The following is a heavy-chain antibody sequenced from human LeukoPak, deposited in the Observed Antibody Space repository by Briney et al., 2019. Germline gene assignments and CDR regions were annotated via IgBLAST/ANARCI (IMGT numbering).Heavy chain of an antibody. D-gene: IGHD3-22*01. CDR1: GGSFSGYY. CDR2: INHSGST. J-gene: IGHJ4*02. Sequence: SETLSLTCAVYGGSFSGYYWSWIRQPPGEGLEWIGEINHSGSTNYNPSLKSRVTISVDTSKNQFSLKLSSVTAADTAVYYCARRPVYDSSGSLDYWGQGTLVTVSS. CDR3: ARRPVYDSSGSLDY. V-gene: IGHV4-34*01.